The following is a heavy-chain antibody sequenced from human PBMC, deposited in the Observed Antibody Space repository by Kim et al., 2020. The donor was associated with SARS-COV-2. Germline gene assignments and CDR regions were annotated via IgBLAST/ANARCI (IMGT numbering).Heavy chain of an antibody. CDR2: IFYGGST. CDR3: ARKIQGRGYTFDY. J-gene: IGHJ4*02. V-gene: IGHV4-59*08. D-gene: IGHD5-18*01. CDR1: GGSVSTYY. Sequence: SETLSLTCTVSGGSVSTYYWSWIRQPPGKGLEWIGYIFYGGSTNYNPSLKSRVTISVEMSKNQFSLKLSSVTAADTAVYYCARKIQGRGYTFDYWGQGTLFTVSS.